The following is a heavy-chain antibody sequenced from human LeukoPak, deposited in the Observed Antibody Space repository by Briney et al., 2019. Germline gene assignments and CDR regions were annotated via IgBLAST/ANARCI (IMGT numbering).Heavy chain of an antibody. CDR3: ARGTVTTVIASPLYYFDY. D-gene: IGHD2-21*01. V-gene: IGHV1-69*13. J-gene: IGHJ4*02. CDR2: IIPIFGTA. Sequence: SVKLSCKASGGTFSSYAISWVRQAPGQGLEWMGGIIPIFGTANYAQKFQGRVTITADESTSTAYMELSSLRSEDTAVYYCARGTVTTVIASPLYYFDYWGQGTLVTVSS. CDR1: GGTFSSYA.